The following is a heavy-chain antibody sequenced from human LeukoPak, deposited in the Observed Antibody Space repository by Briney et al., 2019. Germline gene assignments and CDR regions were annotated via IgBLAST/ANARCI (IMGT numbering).Heavy chain of an antibody. CDR3: ARDGDYYDILTGYYVRFSDY. J-gene: IGHJ4*02. Sequence: GGSLRLSCAASGFTFSSYSMNWVRQAPGKGLEWVSSISSSSSYIYYADSVKGRFTISRDNAKNSLYLQMNSLRAEDTAVYYCARDGDYYDILTGYYVRFSDYWGQGTLVTVSS. V-gene: IGHV3-21*01. CDR2: ISSSSSYI. CDR1: GFTFSSYS. D-gene: IGHD3-9*01.